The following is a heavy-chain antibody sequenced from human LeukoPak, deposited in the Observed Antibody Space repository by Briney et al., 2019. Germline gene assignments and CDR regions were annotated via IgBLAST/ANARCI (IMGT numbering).Heavy chain of an antibody. Sequence: GGSLRLSCAASGLTVSSNYMSWVRQAPGKGLEWVANIKQDGSEKYYVDSVKGRFTISRDNAKNSLYLQMNSLRAEDTAVYYCARGFRGWYAEGFDYWGQGTVVTVSS. CDR1: GLTVSSNY. V-gene: IGHV3-7*01. D-gene: IGHD6-19*01. CDR3: ARGFRGWYAEGFDY. J-gene: IGHJ4*02. CDR2: IKQDGSEK.